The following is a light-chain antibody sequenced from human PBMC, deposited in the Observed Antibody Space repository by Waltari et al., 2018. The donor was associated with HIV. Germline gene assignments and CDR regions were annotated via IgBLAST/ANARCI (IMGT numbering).Light chain of an antibody. CDR1: SLRCYV. V-gene: IGLV3-19*01. CDR3: NSRDSSGYHHVV. CDR2: GEN. J-gene: IGLJ2*01. Sequence: SSELIHDPAVSVVFGQPVNIPCPADSLRCYVASWFQQKPGQAPLQVMYGENNRPSGIPDRFSGSSSGNTASLTITGAQAEDEADYYCNSRDSSGYHHVVFGGGTKLTVL.